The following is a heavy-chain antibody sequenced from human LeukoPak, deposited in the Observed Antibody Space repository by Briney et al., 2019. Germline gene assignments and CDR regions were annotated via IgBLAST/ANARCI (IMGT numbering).Heavy chain of an antibody. D-gene: IGHD3-10*01. CDR2: ISAYNGNT. V-gene: IGHV1-18*01. CDR3: ARERYGSGSFWFDP. Sequence: GASVKVSCKASGYTFTSYGISWVRQAPGQGLEWMGWISAYNGNTNYAQKLQGRVTMTTDTSTSTAYMELRSLRSDDTAVYYCARERYGSGSFWFDPWGQGTLVTVSS. J-gene: IGHJ5*02. CDR1: GYTFTSYG.